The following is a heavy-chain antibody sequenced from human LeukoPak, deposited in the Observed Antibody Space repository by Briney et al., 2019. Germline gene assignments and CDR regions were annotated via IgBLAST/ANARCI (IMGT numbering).Heavy chain of an antibody. D-gene: IGHD3-10*02. CDR3: AELGITMIGGV. CDR1: GFTFSNYA. V-gene: IGHV3-23*01. J-gene: IGHJ6*04. CDR2: ISGSDGST. Sequence: GSLRLSCAASGFTFSNYAMSWVRQAPGKGLEWVSAISGSDGSTNYADSVKGRFTISRDNSKNTLYLQMNSLRAEDTAVYYCAELGITMIGGVWGKGTTVIISS.